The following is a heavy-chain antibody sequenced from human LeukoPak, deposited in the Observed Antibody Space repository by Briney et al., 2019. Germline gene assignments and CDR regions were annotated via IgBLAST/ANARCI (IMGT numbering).Heavy chain of an antibody. Sequence: GGSLRLSCAASGFTFSDYYMSWIRQAPGKGLEWVSYISSSGSTIYYADSVKGRFTISRDNAKNSPYLQMNSLRAEDTAVYYCAREMPNGAFDIWGQGTMVTVSS. V-gene: IGHV3-11*01. J-gene: IGHJ3*02. CDR1: GFTFSDYY. CDR3: AREMPNGAFDI. D-gene: IGHD2-2*01. CDR2: ISSSGSTI.